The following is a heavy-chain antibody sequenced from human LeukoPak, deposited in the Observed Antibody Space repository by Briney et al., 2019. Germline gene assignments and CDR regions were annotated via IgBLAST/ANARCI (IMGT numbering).Heavy chain of an antibody. J-gene: IGHJ5*02. CDR1: GYTFTNYG. CDR3: ARITYDFWSGYYMPDDP. CDR2: ISIYNGST. V-gene: IGHV1-18*01. Sequence: ASVKVSCKASGYTFTNYGISWVRQAPGQGLEWMGWISIYNGSTDYAQKLRGRVTMTTDTSTSTAYMELRSLRSDDTAVCYCARITYDFWSGYYMPDDPWGQGTLVTVSS. D-gene: IGHD3-3*01.